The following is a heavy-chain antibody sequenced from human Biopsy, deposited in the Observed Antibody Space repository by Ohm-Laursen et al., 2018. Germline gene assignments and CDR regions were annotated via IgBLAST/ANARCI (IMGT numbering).Heavy chain of an antibody. Sequence: SLRLSCTASGFTFSAFSMHWVRQAPGKGLEWVSSICASGNHKYYTDSVKGRFTVSRDNGKNSVYLQMNSLRVEDTAVDYCAKDGEEEYCEHGVCASDFWGQGTLVTVSS. J-gene: IGHJ4*02. CDR3: AKDGEEEYCEHGVCASDF. V-gene: IGHV3-21*01. CDR1: GFTFSAFS. CDR2: ICASGNHK. D-gene: IGHD2/OR15-2a*01.